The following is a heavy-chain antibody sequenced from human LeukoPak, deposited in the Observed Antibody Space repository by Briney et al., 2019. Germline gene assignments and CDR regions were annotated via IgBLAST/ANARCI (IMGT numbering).Heavy chain of an antibody. Sequence: ETLSLTCTVSGGSISSYYWSWIRQPPGKRLEWIGYIFYRGSTNYNPSLKSRVAISEDTSKNQFSLNLSSVTAADTAVYYCARGGYYGSGSDDAFDIWGQGTMVTVSS. CDR3: ARGGYYGSGSDDAFDI. J-gene: IGHJ3*02. CDR2: IFYRGST. V-gene: IGHV4-59*01. D-gene: IGHD3-10*01. CDR1: GGSISSYY.